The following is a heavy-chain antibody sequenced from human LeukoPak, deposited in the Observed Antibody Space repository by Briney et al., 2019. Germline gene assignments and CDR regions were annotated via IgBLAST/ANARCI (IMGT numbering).Heavy chain of an antibody. CDR3: ARTYQPWYAFDV. J-gene: IGHJ3*01. V-gene: IGHV3-30*04. D-gene: IGHD2-2*01. Sequence: PGGSLRLSCAASGFTFSNYVMFWVRRAPGKGVEWVTLISYDGRIQYSADSVKGRFTISRDNSKNTLSLQMNSLRAEDTAIYYCARTYQPWYAFDVWGQGTLVTVSS. CDR2: ISYDGRIQ. CDR1: GFTFSNYV.